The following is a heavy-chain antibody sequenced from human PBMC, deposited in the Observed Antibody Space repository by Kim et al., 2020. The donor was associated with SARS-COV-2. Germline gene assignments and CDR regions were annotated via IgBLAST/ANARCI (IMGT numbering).Heavy chain of an antibody. CDR1: GGSFSGYY. J-gene: IGHJ4*02. D-gene: IGHD3-22*01. V-gene: IGHV4-34*01. CDR2: INHSGST. Sequence: SETLSLTCAVYGGSFSGYYWSWIRQPPGKGLEWIGEINHSGSTNYNPSLKSRVTISVDTSKNQFSLKLSSVTAADTAVYYCARGLYDSSGYIIDYWGQGTLVTVSS. CDR3: ARGLYDSSGYIIDY.